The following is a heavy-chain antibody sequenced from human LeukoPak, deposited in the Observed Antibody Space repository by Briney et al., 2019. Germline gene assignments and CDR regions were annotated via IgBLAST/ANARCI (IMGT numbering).Heavy chain of an antibody. CDR1: GGTFSSYT. V-gene: IGHV1-69*04. D-gene: IGHD2-15*01. CDR3: ARESDYCSGGSCYLGAFDI. Sequence: ASVKVSCKASGGTFSSYTISWVRQAPGQGLEWMGRIIPILGIANYAQKFQGRVTITADKSTSTAYMELSSLRSEYTAVYYCARESDYCSGGSCYLGAFDIWGQGTMVTVSS. CDR2: IIPILGIA. J-gene: IGHJ3*02.